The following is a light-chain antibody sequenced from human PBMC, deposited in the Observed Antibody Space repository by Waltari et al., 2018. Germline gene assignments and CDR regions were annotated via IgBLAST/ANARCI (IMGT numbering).Light chain of an antibody. CDR1: SSNIGDSA. Sequence: QSALTQPPSVSGAPRQRVTISCSETSSNIGDSAVNWYQQLPGKPPKLVIYYDDLVPSGVSDRFSGSRSGSSASLAISGLQSEDEAVYFCAAWDISLNNLLFGGGTKLTVL. CDR2: YDD. J-gene: IGLJ2*01. V-gene: IGLV1-36*01. CDR3: AAWDISLNNLL.